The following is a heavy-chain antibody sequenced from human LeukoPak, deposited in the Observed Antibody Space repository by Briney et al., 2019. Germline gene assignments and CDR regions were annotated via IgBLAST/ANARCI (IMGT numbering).Heavy chain of an antibody. CDR3: ARSRYYGSGSYNYYYGMDV. CDR2: INPNSGGT. CDR1: GYTFTSYA. Sequence: VASVKVSCKASGYTFTSYAMHWVRQAPGQGLEWMGWINPNSGGTNYAQKFQGWVTMTRDTSISTAYMELSRLRSDDTAVYYCARSRYYGSGSYNYYYGMDVWGQGTTVTVSS. V-gene: IGHV1-2*04. D-gene: IGHD3-10*01. J-gene: IGHJ6*02.